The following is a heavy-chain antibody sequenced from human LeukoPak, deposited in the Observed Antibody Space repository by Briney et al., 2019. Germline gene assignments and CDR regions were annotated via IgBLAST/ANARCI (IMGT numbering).Heavy chain of an antibody. Sequence: GGSLRLSCAASGFTFSSYAMSWVRQAPGKGLEWVSAISGSGGSTYYADSVKGRFTISRDNSKNTLYLQMNSLRAEDTAVYYCARGERGYSGYDNYDYWGQGTLVTVSS. D-gene: IGHD5-12*01. J-gene: IGHJ4*02. CDR2: ISGSGGST. CDR1: GFTFSSYA. V-gene: IGHV3-23*01. CDR3: ARGERGYSGYDNYDY.